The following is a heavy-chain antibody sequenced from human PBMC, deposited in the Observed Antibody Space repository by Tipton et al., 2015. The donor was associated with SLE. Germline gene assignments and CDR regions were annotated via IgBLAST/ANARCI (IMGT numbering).Heavy chain of an antibody. CDR1: GGSINSDDYH. Sequence: TLSLTCTVSGGSINSDDYHWSWIRQPPGKGLEWIGEINHSGSTNYNPSLKSRVTISVDTSKNQFSLKQSSVTAADTAVYYCARGRGATMIRGVISYFYYYYYMDAWGKGPTVTVPS. CDR2: INHSGST. D-gene: IGHD3-10*01. J-gene: IGHJ6*03. V-gene: IGHV4-34*01. CDR3: ARGRGATMIRGVISYFYYYYYMDA.